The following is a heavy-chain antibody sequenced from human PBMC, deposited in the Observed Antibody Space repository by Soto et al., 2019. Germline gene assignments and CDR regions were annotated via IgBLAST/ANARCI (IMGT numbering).Heavy chain of an antibody. J-gene: IGHJ5*02. D-gene: IGHD2-8*01. V-gene: IGHV3-11*06. CDR1: GFTFSDYC. Sequence: PGGSMRLSCAAAGFTFSDYCMSWIRQAPGKGLEWVSYISSSSSYTNYADSVKGRFTISRDNAKNSLYLQMNSLRAEDTAVYYCARVVSPKGNWFDPWGQGTLVTVSS. CDR3: ARVVSPKGNWFDP. CDR2: ISSSSSYT.